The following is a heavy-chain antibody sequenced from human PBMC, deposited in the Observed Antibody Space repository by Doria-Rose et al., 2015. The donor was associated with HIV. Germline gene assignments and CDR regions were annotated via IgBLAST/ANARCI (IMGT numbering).Heavy chain of an antibody. CDR1: GGSISHYY. Sequence: QVQLQGSGPGLVKPSETLSLTCSVSGGSISHYYWSWIRQPPGKGLEHIGDIFYTGSTNYSPSLKSRVSISIDTSKNKFSLRLSSVTAADTAVYYCARVLSGTYDYWGQGTLVTVSS. V-gene: IGHV4-59*01. J-gene: IGHJ4*02. CDR3: ARVLSGTYDY. D-gene: IGHD1-26*01. CDR2: IFYTGST.